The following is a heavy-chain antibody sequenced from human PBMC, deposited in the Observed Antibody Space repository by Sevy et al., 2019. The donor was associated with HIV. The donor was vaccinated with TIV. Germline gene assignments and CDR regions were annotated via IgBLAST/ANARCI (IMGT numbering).Heavy chain of an antibody. CDR3: TRGGSMTILSPWDY. J-gene: IGHJ4*02. CDR1: GFIYGDYA. Sequence: GGSLRLSCIASGFIYGDYAMNWVRQAPGKGLEWVGFIRRKDFVGTTQYAASVKGRFTISRDDSKSIAYLQMNSLKTEDTAVYYCTRGGSMTILSPWDYWGQGTLVTVSS. CDR2: IRRKDFVGTT. V-gene: IGHV3-49*04. D-gene: IGHD3-3*01.